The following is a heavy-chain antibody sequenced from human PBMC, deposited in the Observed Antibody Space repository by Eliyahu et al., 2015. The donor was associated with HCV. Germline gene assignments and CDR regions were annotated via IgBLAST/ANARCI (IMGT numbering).Heavy chain of an antibody. Sequence: EVQLVESGGGLVKPGGSLRLSCAASGXTFSSYSMNWVRQAPGKGLEWVSSISSGGASIHYADSVKGRFSISRDNVKKSLYLQMSSLRVEDTAVYYCARGLGSSSYYFDYWGQGTLVTVSS. CDR3: ARGLGSSSYYFDY. CDR2: ISSGGASI. CDR1: GXTFSSYS. D-gene: IGHD6-13*01. V-gene: IGHV3-21*01. J-gene: IGHJ4*02.